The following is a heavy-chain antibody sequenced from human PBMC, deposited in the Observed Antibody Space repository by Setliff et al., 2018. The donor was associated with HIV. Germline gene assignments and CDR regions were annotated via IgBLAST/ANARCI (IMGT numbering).Heavy chain of an antibody. Sequence: GGSLRLSCAASGFTFSSYEMNWVRQAPGKGLEWVSDISSSGSTIYYADSVKGRFTISRDNAKNSLYLQMNSLRAEDTAVYYCALRQRGGLVGAGNAFDIWGQGTMVTVSS. CDR1: GFTFSSYE. J-gene: IGHJ3*02. D-gene: IGHD1-26*01. V-gene: IGHV3-48*03. CDR3: ALRQRGGLVGAGNAFDI. CDR2: ISSSGSTI.